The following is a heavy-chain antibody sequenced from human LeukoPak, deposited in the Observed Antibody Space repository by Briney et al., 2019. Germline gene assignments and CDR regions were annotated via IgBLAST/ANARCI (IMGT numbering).Heavy chain of an antibody. J-gene: IGHJ4*02. CDR3: AKGLAKQPWLSPPY. V-gene: IGHV3-23*01. CDR2: ISGSGGST. CDR1: GFTFSSYA. D-gene: IGHD5-18*01. Sequence: GGSLRLSCAASGFTFSSYAMSWVRQAPGKGLEWVSAISGSGGSTYYADSVKGRFTISRDNSKNTLYLQMNSLRAEDTAVYYGAKGLAKQPWLSPPYWGQGTLVTVSS.